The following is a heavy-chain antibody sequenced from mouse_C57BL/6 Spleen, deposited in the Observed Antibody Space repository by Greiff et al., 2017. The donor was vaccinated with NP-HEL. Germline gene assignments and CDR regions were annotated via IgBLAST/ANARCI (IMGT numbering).Heavy chain of an antibody. J-gene: IGHJ2*01. D-gene: IGHD2-3*01. V-gene: IGHV5-4*01. Sequence: EVMLVESGGGLVKPGGSLKLSCAASGFTFSSYAMSWVRQTPEKRLEWVATISDGGSYTYYPDNVKGRFTISRDNAKNNLYLQMSHLKSEDTAMYYCAREENDLFDYWGQGTTLTVSS. CDR1: GFTFSSYA. CDR2: ISDGGSYT. CDR3: AREENDLFDY.